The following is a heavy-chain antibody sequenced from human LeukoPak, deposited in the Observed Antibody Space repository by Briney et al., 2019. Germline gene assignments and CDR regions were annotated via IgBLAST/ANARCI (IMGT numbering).Heavy chain of an antibody. CDR2: ISSSSSDI. CDR1: GFTFSSYS. V-gene: IGHV3-21*01. D-gene: IGHD2-2*01. J-gene: IGHJ4*02. Sequence: GGSLRLSCAASGFTFSSYSMNWVRQAPGKGLEWVSSISSSSSDIYYADSVKGRFTISRDNAKNSLYLQMNSLRAEDTAVYYCARDRRCSSTSCPRWTLDYWGQGTLVTVSS. CDR3: ARDRRCSSTSCPRWTLDY.